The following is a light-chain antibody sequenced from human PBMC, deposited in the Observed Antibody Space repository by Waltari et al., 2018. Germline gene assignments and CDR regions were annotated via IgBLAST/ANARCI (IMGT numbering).Light chain of an antibody. CDR2: KAS. Sequence: DIQMTQSPSTLSASVGDRVTITCRASQSISSWLAWYQQKPGKAPKLLIYKASSLESGVPSRFGGSGSGTEFTLTSSSLQPDDFATYYCQQYNNYPFAYGPGTKVDI. CDR1: QSISSW. J-gene: IGKJ3*01. V-gene: IGKV1-5*03. CDR3: QQYNNYPFA.